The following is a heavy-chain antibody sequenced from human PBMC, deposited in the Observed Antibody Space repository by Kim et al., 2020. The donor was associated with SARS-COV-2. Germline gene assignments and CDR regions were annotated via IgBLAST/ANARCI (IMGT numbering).Heavy chain of an antibody. CDR3: AREGLDV. J-gene: IGHJ6*02. Sequence: PNTVYNGYPPKFQGRATITWDTSISTVYMELSSLGFEDTAIYYCAREGLDVWGQGTTVTVS. CDR2: PNTVYN. V-gene: IGHV1-8*01.